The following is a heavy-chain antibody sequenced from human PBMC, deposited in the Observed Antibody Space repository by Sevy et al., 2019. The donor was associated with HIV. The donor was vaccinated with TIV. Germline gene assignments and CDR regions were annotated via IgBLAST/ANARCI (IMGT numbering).Heavy chain of an antibody. V-gene: IGHV4-34*01. J-gene: IGHJ6*02. CDR3: ARGRATMVQGLPYYYYYGMDV. D-gene: IGHD3-10*01. CDR1: GGSFSGYY. Sequence: SETLSLTCAVYGGSFSGYYWSWIRQPPGKGLEWIGEINHSGSTNYNPSLKSRVTISVDTSKNQFSLKLSSVTATDTAVYYCARGRATMVQGLPYYYYYGMDVWGQGTTVTVSS. CDR2: INHSGST.